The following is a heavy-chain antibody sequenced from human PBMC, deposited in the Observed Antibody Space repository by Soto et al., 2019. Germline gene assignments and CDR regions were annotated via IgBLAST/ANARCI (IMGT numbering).Heavy chain of an antibody. CDR3: AHRQRPDCSSTSCSNWFDP. D-gene: IGHD2-2*01. CDR1: GFSLSTSGVG. Sequence: QITLKESGPTLVKPTQTLTLTCTFSGFSLSTSGVGVGWIRQPPGKALEWLALIYWNDDKRYSPSLKTRLTITKDTSKNQVVLTMTNMDPVDTATYYCAHRQRPDCSSTSCSNWFDPWGQGTLVTVSS. J-gene: IGHJ5*02. V-gene: IGHV2-5*01. CDR2: IYWNDDK.